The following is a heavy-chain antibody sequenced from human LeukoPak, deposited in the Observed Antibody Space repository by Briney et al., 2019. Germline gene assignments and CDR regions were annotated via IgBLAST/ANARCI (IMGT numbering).Heavy chain of an antibody. Sequence: ASVKVSCKPTGYSFTAYYILWMRPAPGQGLECMGWINLYNGATKYAQRSQSRVTMTRDTSISTAHMELSRLRSDDTATYYCASWAGGNEPVASFDYWGQGTLVTVSS. CDR1: GYSFTAYY. CDR2: INLYNGAT. CDR3: ASWAGGNEPVASFDY. J-gene: IGHJ4*02. D-gene: IGHD1-14*01. V-gene: IGHV1-2*02.